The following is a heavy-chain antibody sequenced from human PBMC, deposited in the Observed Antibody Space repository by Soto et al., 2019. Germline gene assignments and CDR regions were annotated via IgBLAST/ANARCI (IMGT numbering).Heavy chain of an antibody. CDR3: AREPLCGGRCYLNYFDP. Sequence: ASVKVSCKASGYAFTYYPIHWVRQAPGQGLEWMGWINIGNGNTRYSEKFQGRVTITSDTSASTAHMELTALRSEDTAVYYCAREPLCGGRCYLNYFDPWGQGTLVTVSS. V-gene: IGHV1-3*04. CDR2: INIGNGNT. D-gene: IGHD2-15*01. CDR1: GYAFTYYP. J-gene: IGHJ5*02.